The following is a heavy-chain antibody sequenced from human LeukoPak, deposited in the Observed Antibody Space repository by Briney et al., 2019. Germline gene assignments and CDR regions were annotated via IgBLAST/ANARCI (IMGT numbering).Heavy chain of an antibody. Sequence: PSETLSLTCAVSGYSISSGYYWGWIRQPPGKGLEWIGSIYHSGSTYYNPSLKSIVTISVDTSKNQFSLKLSSVTAADTAVYYCARGDVVVVPAAIRFDPWGQGTLVTVSS. CDR2: IYHSGST. V-gene: IGHV4-38-2*01. CDR1: GYSISSGYY. J-gene: IGHJ5*02. D-gene: IGHD2-2*01. CDR3: ARGDVVVVPAAIRFDP.